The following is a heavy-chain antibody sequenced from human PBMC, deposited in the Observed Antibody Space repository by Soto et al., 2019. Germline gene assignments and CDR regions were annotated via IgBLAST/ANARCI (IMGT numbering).Heavy chain of an antibody. CDR1: GFTFSSYG. V-gene: IGHV3-30*18. J-gene: IGHJ6*02. CDR3: AKELTDIVLMLYAIRGYGMDV. Sequence: LRLSCAASGFTFSSYGMHWVRQAPGKGLEWVAVISYDGSNKYYADSVKGRFTISRDNSKNTLYLQMNSLRAEDTAVYYCAKELTDIVLMLYAIRGYGMDVWGQGTTVTVSS. D-gene: IGHD2-8*01. CDR2: ISYDGSNK.